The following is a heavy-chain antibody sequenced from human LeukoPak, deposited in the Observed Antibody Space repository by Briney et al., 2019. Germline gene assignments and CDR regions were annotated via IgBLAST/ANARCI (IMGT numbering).Heavy chain of an antibody. Sequence: PGGSLRLSCAASGFTFSAYSMNWVRQAPGKRLEWVSFISTSSGTIYYADSVKGRFTISRDNAKNSLYLQMNSLRDEDTAVYYGARSTGYSSGWDIWGQGTMVTVSS. J-gene: IGHJ3*02. CDR3: ARSTGYSSGWDI. D-gene: IGHD6-19*01. CDR1: GFTFSAYS. V-gene: IGHV3-48*02. CDR2: ISTSSGTI.